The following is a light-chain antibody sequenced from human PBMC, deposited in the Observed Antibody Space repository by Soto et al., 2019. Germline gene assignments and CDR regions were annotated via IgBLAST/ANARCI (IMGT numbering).Light chain of an antibody. Sequence: EIVWTQSPGTLSLSPGERGTLSCRASQSVSSNYLARYQQKPGQAPRLLIYSAFSRATGIPDRCSGSGSGTDFTLIISRMEQEDFAVYYCQYYGSSPWTFGQGTKVEIK. CDR1: QSVSSNY. CDR3: QYYGSSPWT. J-gene: IGKJ1*01. V-gene: IGKV3-20*01. CDR2: SAF.